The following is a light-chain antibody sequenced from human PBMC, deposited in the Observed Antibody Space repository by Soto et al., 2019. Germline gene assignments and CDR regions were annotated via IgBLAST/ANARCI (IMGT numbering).Light chain of an antibody. V-gene: IGKV3-20*01. Sequence: ETVLTQSPGTLSLSPGERATLSCRASQSVSSNSLAWFQQKPGQAPRLLIFGASSRATGIPDRFSGSGSGTDFTLTISRLEPEDFAVYYCQHYGTSPWTFDQGTKVEIK. CDR1: QSVSSNS. J-gene: IGKJ1*01. CDR3: QHYGTSPWT. CDR2: GAS.